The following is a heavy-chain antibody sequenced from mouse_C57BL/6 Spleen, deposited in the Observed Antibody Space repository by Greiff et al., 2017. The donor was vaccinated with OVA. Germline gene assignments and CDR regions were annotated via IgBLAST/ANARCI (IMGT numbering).Heavy chain of an antibody. Sequence: QVQLQQSGPELVKPGASVKISCKASGYAFSSSWMNWVKQRPGKGLEWIGRIYPGDGDTNYNGKFKGKATLTADKSSSTAYMQLSSLTSEDSAVYFCATYGSSSLPAWFAYWGQGTLVTVSA. CDR1: GYAFSSSW. J-gene: IGHJ3*01. V-gene: IGHV1-82*01. CDR3: ATYGSSSLPAWFAY. CDR2: IYPGDGDT. D-gene: IGHD1-1*01.